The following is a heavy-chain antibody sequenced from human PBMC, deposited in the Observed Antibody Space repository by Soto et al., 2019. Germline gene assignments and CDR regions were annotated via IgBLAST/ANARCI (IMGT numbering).Heavy chain of an antibody. CDR1: GFSLSTSGVG. J-gene: IGHJ4*02. CDR3: ADRSGKQLDRFEY. D-gene: IGHD6-6*01. V-gene: IGHV2-5*01. CDR2: IYWNHHK. Sequence: QITLKEYGPTLVKPTQTLTLTCTFSGFSLSTSGVGVGWIRQPQGKALEWLALIYWNHHKRYSPSLKSRLTSNQATSKNQVVLTMTTMDTVDTATYDCADRSGKQLDRFEYSGQGTLVTVSS.